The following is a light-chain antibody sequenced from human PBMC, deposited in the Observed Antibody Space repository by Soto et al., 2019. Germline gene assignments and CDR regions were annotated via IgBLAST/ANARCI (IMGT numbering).Light chain of an antibody. CDR2: EVS. CDR1: SSDVGGYNY. V-gene: IGLV2-14*01. Sequence: QSALTQPASVSGSPGQSITISCTGTSSDVGGYNYVSWYQQHPGKAPKLMIYEVSNRPSGVSNRFSGPKSGNTASLTISGLQAEDEADYYCSSYTSSSHVFGTGTKLTVL. CDR3: SSYTSSSHV. J-gene: IGLJ1*01.